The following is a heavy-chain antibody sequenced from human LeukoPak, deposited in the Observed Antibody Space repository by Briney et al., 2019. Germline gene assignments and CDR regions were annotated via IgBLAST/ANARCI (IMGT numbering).Heavy chain of an antibody. J-gene: IGHJ6*02. CDR2: IIPIFGTA. Sequence: SVKVSCKASGGTFSSYAISWVRQAPGQGLEWMGGIIPIFGTANYAQRFQGRVTITADESTSTAYMELSSLRSEDTAVYYCARGPIVVVPAAPWDYYYYGMDVWGQGTTVTVSS. CDR3: ARGPIVVVPAAPWDYYYYGMDV. V-gene: IGHV1-69*13. D-gene: IGHD2-2*01. CDR1: GGTFSSYA.